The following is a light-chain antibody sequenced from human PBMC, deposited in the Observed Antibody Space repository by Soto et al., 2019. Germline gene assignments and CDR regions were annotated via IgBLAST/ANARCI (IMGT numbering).Light chain of an antibody. CDR1: QSVSSGS. CDR3: QLYSGSPMYT. CDR2: GAS. J-gene: IGKJ2*01. Sequence: EIVLTQSPGSLSLSPGERATLSCRASQSVSSGSLAWYQQKPGQAPRLLIYGASSRATGVPDRFSGSGSGTDFTLTISRLEPEEFAVYYCQLYSGSPMYTFGQGTRLDIK. V-gene: IGKV3-20*01.